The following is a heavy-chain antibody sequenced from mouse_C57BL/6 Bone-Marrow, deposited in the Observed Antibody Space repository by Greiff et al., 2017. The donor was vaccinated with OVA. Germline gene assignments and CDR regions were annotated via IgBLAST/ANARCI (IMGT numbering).Heavy chain of an antibody. D-gene: IGHD1-1*01. CDR3: ARFITTVVAFAY. CDR2: INSDGGST. CDR1: EYEFPSHD. V-gene: IGHV5-2*01. J-gene: IGHJ3*01. Sequence: EVKLQESGGGLVQPGESLKLSCESNEYEFPSHDMSWVRKTPEKRLELVAAINSDGGSTYYPDTMERRFIISRDNTKKTLYLQMSSLRSEDTALYYCARFITTVVAFAYWGQGTLVTVSA.